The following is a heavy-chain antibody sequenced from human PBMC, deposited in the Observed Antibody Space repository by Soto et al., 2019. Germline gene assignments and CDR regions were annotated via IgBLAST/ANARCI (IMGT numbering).Heavy chain of an antibody. V-gene: IGHV1-69*12. J-gene: IGHJ5*02. CDR2: IIPIFGTT. CDR3: ARGREYHLLLHGTYAP. Sequence: QVQLVQSGAEVKKPGSSVKVSCKASGGTFRNYGISWVRQAPGQGLEWLGGIIPIFGTTKYAQKFQGRVTITADGSTTTAYMELSSLRFEDTAVYYCARGREYHLLLHGTYAPWGQGTLVTVSS. D-gene: IGHD1-26*01. CDR1: GGTFRNYG.